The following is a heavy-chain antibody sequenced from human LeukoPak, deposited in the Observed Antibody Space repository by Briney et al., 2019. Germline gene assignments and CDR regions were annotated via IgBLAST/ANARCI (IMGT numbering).Heavy chain of an antibody. V-gene: IGHV1-3*01. CDR1: GYTFTNYA. Sequence: ASVKVSCKASGYTFTNYAIHWVRQAPGQRLEWMGWINAGNGDTKYSERFQGRVTITRDTSASTAYMELSNLRSEDAAVYYCARTNYNWNDPSFGYWGQGTLVTVSS. CDR3: ARTNYNWNDPSFGY. J-gene: IGHJ4*02. D-gene: IGHD1-1*01. CDR2: INAGNGDT.